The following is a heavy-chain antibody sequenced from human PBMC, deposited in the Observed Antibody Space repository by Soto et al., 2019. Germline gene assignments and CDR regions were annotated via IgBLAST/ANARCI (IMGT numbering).Heavy chain of an antibody. Sequence: ASVKVSCKASGYTFTSYGISWVRQAPGQGLEWMGWISAYNGNTNYAQKLQGRVTMTTDTSTSTAYMELRSLRSDDTAVYYCARDPNNPDYDSSGQWDYWGRGTLVTVSS. CDR3: ARDPNNPDYDSSGQWDY. CDR1: GYTFTSYG. D-gene: IGHD3-22*01. CDR2: ISAYNGNT. V-gene: IGHV1-18*01. J-gene: IGHJ4*02.